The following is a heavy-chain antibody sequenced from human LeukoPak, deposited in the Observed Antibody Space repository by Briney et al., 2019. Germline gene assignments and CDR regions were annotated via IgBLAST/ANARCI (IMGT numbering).Heavy chain of an antibody. CDR1: GLTFSDYY. CDR2: ISSSSSYI. J-gene: IGHJ4*02. CDR3: ARDGSATVVLDY. V-gene: IGHV3-11*06. Sequence: GGSLRLSCAASGLTFSDYYMTWIRQAPGKGLEWVSSISSSSSYIYCADSVKGRFTISRDNAKNSLYLQMNSLRAEDTAVYYCARDGSATVVLDYWGQGTLVTVSS. D-gene: IGHD4-23*01.